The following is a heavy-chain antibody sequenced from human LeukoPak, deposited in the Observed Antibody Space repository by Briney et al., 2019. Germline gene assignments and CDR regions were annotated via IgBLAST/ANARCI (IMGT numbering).Heavy chain of an antibody. V-gene: IGHV3-30*03. J-gene: IGHJ4*02. CDR3: ASRVTGDFDY. Sequence: GRSLRLSCAASGFTFSSYGMHWVRQAPGKGLEWVAVISYDGSNKYYADSVKGRFTISRDNSKNTLYLQMNSLRAEDTAVYYCASRVTGDFDYGGQGTLVTVSS. D-gene: IGHD1-14*01. CDR1: GFTFSSYG. CDR2: ISYDGSNK.